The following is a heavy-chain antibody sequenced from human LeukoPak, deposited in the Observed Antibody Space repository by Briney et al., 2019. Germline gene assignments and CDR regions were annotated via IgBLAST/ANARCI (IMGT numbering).Heavy chain of an antibody. Sequence: ASVKVSCKASGYTFTSYDINWVRQATGQGLEWMGWMNPNSSNTGYAQKFQGRVAMTRNTSISTAYMELSSLRSEDTAVYYCATRTYYDFWSGYSPYYYYGMDVWGQGTTVTVSS. CDR3: ATRTYYDFWSGYSPYYYYGMDV. D-gene: IGHD3-3*01. CDR1: GYTFTSYD. J-gene: IGHJ6*02. CDR2: MNPNSSNT. V-gene: IGHV1-8*01.